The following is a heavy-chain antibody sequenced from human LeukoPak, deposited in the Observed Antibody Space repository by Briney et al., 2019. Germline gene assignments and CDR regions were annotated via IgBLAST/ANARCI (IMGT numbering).Heavy chain of an antibody. CDR3: ARDSYGDYSP. CDR1: GFPFSCYG. CDR2: ISSSSSYI. D-gene: IGHD4-17*01. V-gene: IGHV3-21*01. J-gene: IGHJ4*02. Sequence: GGSLRLSCAASGFPFSCYGMTWVRQAPGKCLEWVSSISSSSSYIYYADSVKGRFTISRDNAKNSLYLQMNSLRAEDTAVYYCARDSYGDYSPWGQGTLVTVSS.